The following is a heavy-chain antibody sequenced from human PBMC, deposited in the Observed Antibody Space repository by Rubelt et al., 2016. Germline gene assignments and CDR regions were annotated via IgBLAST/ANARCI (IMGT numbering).Heavy chain of an antibody. CDR2: INHSGST. V-gene: IGHV4-34*01. CDR3: ERVTGAGSYGIVYYYYGMDV. J-gene: IGHJ6*02. CDR1: GGSFSGYY. D-gene: IGHD3-10*01. Sequence: QVQLQQWGAGLLKPSETLSLTCAVYGGSFSGYYWSWIRQPPGKGLEWIGEINHSGSTNYNPSLKSGCIIAVDTSKDQFALKLSSVTAADTAVYYCERVTGAGSYGIVYYYYGMDVWGQGTTVTVSS.